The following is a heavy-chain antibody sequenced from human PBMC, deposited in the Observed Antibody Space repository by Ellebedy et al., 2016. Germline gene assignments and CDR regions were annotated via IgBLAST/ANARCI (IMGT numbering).Heavy chain of an antibody. CDR3: AREKVVQPRGPFDI. CDR2: IYSAGNT. D-gene: IGHD3-16*02. Sequence: GGSLRLXXAASGFNVSRNYMLWVRQAPGKGLEWVSTIYSAGNTYYVDSVRGRFTISRDNSKNTVYLQMNNLRAEDTAIYYCAREKVVQPRGPFDIWGQGTMVTVSS. J-gene: IGHJ3*02. CDR1: GFNVSRNY. V-gene: IGHV3-53*01.